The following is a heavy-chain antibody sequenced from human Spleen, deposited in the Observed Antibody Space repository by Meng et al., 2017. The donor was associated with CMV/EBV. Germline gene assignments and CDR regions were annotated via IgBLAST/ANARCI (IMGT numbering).Heavy chain of an antibody. CDR2: IIPSVDIT. CDR3: AREGDGNNLFWFDP. D-gene: IGHD5-24*01. Sequence: SAGTFSNYGINWVRQAPGQGLEWVGSIIPSVDITNYPQKFQGRVTISADISTSTVYMDLGSLRSDDTAVYYCAREGDGNNLFWFDPWGQGTLVTVSS. J-gene: IGHJ5*02. V-gene: IGHV1-69*04. CDR1: AGTFSNYG.